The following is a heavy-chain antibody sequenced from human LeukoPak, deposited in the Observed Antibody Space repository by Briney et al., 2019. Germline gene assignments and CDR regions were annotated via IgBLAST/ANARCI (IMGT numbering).Heavy chain of an antibody. V-gene: IGHV3-33*01. CDR3: ARGRQAYDFWSGYPNWFDP. D-gene: IGHD3-3*01. Sequence: GGSLRLSCAASGFTFSSYGMHWVRQAPGKGLEWVAVIWYDGSNKYYADSVKGRFTISRDNSKNTLYLQMNSLRAEDTAVYYCARGRQAYDFWSGYPNWFDPWGQGTLVTVSS. J-gene: IGHJ5*02. CDR1: GFTFSSYG. CDR2: IWYDGSNK.